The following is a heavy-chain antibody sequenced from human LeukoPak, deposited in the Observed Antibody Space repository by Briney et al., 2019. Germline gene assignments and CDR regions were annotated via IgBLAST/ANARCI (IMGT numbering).Heavy chain of an antibody. V-gene: IGHV3-30*04. D-gene: IGHD1-1*01. J-gene: IGHJ4*02. CDR3: ARGRELERRLFNFDY. CDR2: ISYDGSNK. CDR1: GFTFSSYA. Sequence: GGSLRLSCAASGFTFSSYAMHWVRQAPGKGLEWVAVISYDGSNKYYADSVKGRFTISRDNSKNTLYLQMNSLRAEDTAVYYCARGRELERRLFNFDYWGQGTLVTVSS.